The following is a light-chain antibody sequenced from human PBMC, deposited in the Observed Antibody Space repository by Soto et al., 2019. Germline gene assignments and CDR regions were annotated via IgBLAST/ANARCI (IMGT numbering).Light chain of an antibody. CDR2: AAS. CDR1: QSISSY. CDR3: RKSHSIPYP. J-gene: IGKJ2*01. Sequence: DIQMTQSPSSLSASVGDRVTITCRASQSISSYLNWYQQKPGKAPKLLIYAASRLQSGVPSRFSGSGSGTDFTLLSSSVHPEDFATYYCRKSHSIPYPFGQGTKLEIK. V-gene: IGKV1-39*01.